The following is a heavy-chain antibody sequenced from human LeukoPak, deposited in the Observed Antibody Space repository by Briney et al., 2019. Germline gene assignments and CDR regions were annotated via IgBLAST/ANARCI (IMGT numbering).Heavy chain of an antibody. CDR2: TSSDLNVK. CDR1: GFTFRNYV. D-gene: IGHD3-10*01. CDR3: AREGYYGSGSPPSLYFDY. V-gene: IGHV3-30-3*01. Sequence: GGSLRLSCAASGFTFRNYVIHWVRQAPGKGLEWVAVTSSDLNVKLYADSVKGRFTISRDNSRSTLYLQMNSLRPEDTAIYYCAREGYYGSGSPPSLYFDYWGQGTLVTVSS. J-gene: IGHJ4*02.